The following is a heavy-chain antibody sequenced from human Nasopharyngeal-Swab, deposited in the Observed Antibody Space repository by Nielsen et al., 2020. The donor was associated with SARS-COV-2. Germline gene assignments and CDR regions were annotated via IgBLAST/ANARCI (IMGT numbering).Heavy chain of an antibody. J-gene: IGHJ6*02. CDR3: ARAVTTYYYYGMDV. V-gene: IGHV3-33*01. Sequence: WIRQPPGKGLEWVAVIWYDGSNKYYADSVKGRFTISRDNSKNTLYLQMNSLRAEDTAVYYCARAVTTYYYYGMDVWGQGTTVTVS. D-gene: IGHD4-17*01. CDR2: IWYDGSNK.